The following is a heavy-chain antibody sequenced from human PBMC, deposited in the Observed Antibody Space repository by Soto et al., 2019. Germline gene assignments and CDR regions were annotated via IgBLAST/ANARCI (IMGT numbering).Heavy chain of an antibody. V-gene: IGHV3-21*01. J-gene: IGHJ4*02. CDR3: ARRLSYGDFLFDY. Sequence: EVQLAESGGGLVKPGGSLRLSCVASGFTFSTYSMNWVRQAPGKGLEWVSSISTTSNYRYYADSVKGRFTISRDNAKNSLYLQTNSLRAEDTAVYYCARRLSYGDFLFDYWGQGTLVTVSS. D-gene: IGHD4-17*01. CDR2: ISTTSNYR. CDR1: GFTFSTYS.